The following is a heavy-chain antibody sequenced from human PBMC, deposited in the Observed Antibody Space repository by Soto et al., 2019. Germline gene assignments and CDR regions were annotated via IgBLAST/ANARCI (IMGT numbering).Heavy chain of an antibody. D-gene: IGHD3-3*01. CDR3: TTDRFSVSPD. J-gene: IGHJ4*02. V-gene: IGHV3-15*01. CDR1: GFIFSNAW. CDR2: IKSKTDGGAT. Sequence: GGSLRLSCAASGFIFSNAWMNWVRQAPGKGLEWVGRIKSKTDGGATDYAAPVKGRFTISRDDSKTTLYLQMNSLKSEDTAVYYCTTDRFSVSPDWGLGTLVTGS.